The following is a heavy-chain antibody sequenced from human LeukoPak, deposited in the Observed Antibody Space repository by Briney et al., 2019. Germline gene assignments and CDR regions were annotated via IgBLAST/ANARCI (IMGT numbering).Heavy chain of an antibody. Sequence: PSETLSLTCAAYGGSFSGYYWSWIRQPPGKGLEWIGYIYYSGSTNYNPSLKSRVAISVDTSKNQFSLKLSSVTAADTAVYYCARGPPYYDILTGYSPPYYFDYWGQGTLVTVSS. J-gene: IGHJ4*02. CDR2: IYYSGST. V-gene: IGHV4-59*01. D-gene: IGHD3-9*01. CDR1: GGSFSGYY. CDR3: ARGPPYYDILTGYSPPYYFDY.